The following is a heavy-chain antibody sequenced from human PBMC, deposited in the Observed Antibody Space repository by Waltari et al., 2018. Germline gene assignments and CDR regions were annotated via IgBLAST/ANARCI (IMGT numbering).Heavy chain of an antibody. V-gene: IGHV3-23*01. D-gene: IGHD4-17*01. Sequence: EVQLLESGGGLVQPGGSLRLSCAASGYTFSSYAVTWVRQAPGKGLEGGLGIKGSGDRTYYADCAKGRFTISRDNSKNTLNLQMNSLRGEDTAIYYCAKGVNTMTTGGDYWSQGTLVTVSS. CDR1: GYTFSSYA. CDR3: AKGVNTMTTGGDY. J-gene: IGHJ4*02. CDR2: IKGSGDRT.